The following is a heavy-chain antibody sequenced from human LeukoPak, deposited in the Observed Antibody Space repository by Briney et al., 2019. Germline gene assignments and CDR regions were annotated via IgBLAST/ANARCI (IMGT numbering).Heavy chain of an antibody. J-gene: IGHJ4*02. V-gene: IGHV3-30-3*01. Sequence: PGGSLRLSCAASGFTFSSYAMHWVRQAPGKGLEWVALISYDGSNKNYADSVKGRFTISRDNSKNTLYLQMNTLRAEDTAVYYCARDQVAAPFSFDYWGQGTLVTVSS. D-gene: IGHD6-13*01. CDR2: ISYDGSNK. CDR3: ARDQVAAPFSFDY. CDR1: GFTFSSYA.